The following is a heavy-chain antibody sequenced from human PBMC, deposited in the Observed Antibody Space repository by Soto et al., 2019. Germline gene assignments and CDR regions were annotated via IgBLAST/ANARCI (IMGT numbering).Heavy chain of an antibody. CDR1: GFTFRDYA. D-gene: IGHD2-2*01. J-gene: IGHJ4*02. CDR2: VSNSGSST. V-gene: IGHV3-23*01. Sequence: GGSLRLSCAASGFTFRDYAMSWVRQAPGRGLEWVSGVSNSGSSTYYADSVKGRFTISRDNSKNTLYLQMNRLRAEDTAVYCCAKHSRETTTCCGEDWGQGTRVTVSS. CDR3: AKHSRETTTCCGED.